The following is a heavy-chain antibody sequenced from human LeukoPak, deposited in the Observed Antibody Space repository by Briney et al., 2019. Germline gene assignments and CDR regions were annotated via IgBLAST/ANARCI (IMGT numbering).Heavy chain of an antibody. D-gene: IGHD1-14*01. V-gene: IGHV4-34*01. CDR1: GGSFSGYY. CDR2: ITHSVRT. CDR3: AGQVRNRTARGYFDY. Sequence: SETLSLTCAVYGGSFSGYYWSWIRQPPGKGLEWIGEITHSVRTNYNPSLKSRVTISVDTSKNQFSLKLSSVTAADTAVYYCAGQVRNRTARGYFDYWGQGTLVTVS. J-gene: IGHJ4*02.